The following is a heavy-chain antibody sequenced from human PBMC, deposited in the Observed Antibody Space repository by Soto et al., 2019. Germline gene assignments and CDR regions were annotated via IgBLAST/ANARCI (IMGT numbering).Heavy chain of an antibody. CDR3: ARDKQWLVRENWFDP. CDR2: INAGNGNT. D-gene: IGHD6-19*01. J-gene: IGHJ5*02. Sequence: ASVKVSSKASGYTFTSYAMHWVRQAPGQRLEWMGWINAGNGNTKYSQKFQGRVTITRDTSASTAYMELSSLRSEDTAVYYCARDKQWLVRENWFDPWGQGTLVTVSS. V-gene: IGHV1-3*01. CDR1: GYTFTSYA.